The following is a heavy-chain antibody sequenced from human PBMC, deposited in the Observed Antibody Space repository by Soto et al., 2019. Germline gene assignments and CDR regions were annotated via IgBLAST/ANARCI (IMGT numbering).Heavy chain of an antibody. CDR1: GFTFSSYG. Sequence: PGGSLRLSCAASGFTFSSYGMHWVRQAPGKGLEWVAVIWYDGSNKYYADSVKGRFTISRDNSKNTLYLQMNSLRAEDTAVYYCARAFVFNGDYGPGRHYYYYYMDVWGKGTTVTVSS. J-gene: IGHJ6*03. CDR3: ARAFVFNGDYGPGRHYYYYYMDV. CDR2: IWYDGSNK. D-gene: IGHD4-17*01. V-gene: IGHV3-33*01.